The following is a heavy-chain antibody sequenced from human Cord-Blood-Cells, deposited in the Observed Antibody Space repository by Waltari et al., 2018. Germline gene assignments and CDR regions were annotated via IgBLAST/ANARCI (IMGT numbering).Heavy chain of an antibody. J-gene: IGHJ4*02. CDR3: ASPMTTSYYFDY. CDR1: GGTFSSYA. D-gene: IGHD4-17*01. Sequence: QVQLVQSGAEVQKPGSSVTVSCKASGGTFSSYAISWVRQAPGQGLEWMGGSIPTFGTANYAQKFQGRVTITADESTSTAYMELSSLRSEDTAVYYCASPMTTSYYFDYWGQGTLVTVSS. V-gene: IGHV1-69*01. CDR2: SIPTFGTA.